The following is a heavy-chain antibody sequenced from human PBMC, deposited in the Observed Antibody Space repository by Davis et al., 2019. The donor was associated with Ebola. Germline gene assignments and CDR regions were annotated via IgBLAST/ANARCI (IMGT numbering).Heavy chain of an antibody. CDR1: GGTFSSYA. CDR2: FIPIFGTA. Sequence: SVKVSCKASGGTFSSYAISWVRQAPGQGLEWMGGFIPIFGTANYAQKFQGRVTITADESTSTAYMELSSLRSEDTAVYYCARGDSSGYYHSEAGEYYYYMDVWGKGTTVTVSS. CDR3: ARGDSSGYYHSEAGEYYYYMDV. D-gene: IGHD3-22*01. J-gene: IGHJ6*03. V-gene: IGHV1-69*13.